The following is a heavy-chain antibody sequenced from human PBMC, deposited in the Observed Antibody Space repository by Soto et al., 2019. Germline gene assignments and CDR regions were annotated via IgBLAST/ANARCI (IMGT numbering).Heavy chain of an antibody. V-gene: IGHV1-2*02. CDR3: ARDYYDSSDYYYYYGMDV. D-gene: IGHD3-22*01. CDR1: GYTFTGYY. Sequence: ASVKVSCKASGYTFTGYYMHWVRQAPGQGLEWMGWINPNSGGTNYAQKFQGRVTMTRDTSISTAYMELSRLRSDDTAVYYCARDYYDSSDYYYYYGMDVWGQGTTVTVSS. J-gene: IGHJ6*02. CDR2: INPNSGGT.